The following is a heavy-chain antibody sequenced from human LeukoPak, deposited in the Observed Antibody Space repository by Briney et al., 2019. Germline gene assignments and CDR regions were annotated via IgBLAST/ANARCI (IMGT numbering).Heavy chain of an antibody. CDR2: VYYSGST. D-gene: IGHD1-26*01. V-gene: IGHV4-39*01. CDR1: GGSIRTNSYY. Sequence: SETLSLTCTVSGGSIRTNSYYWDWIRQPPGKGPEWIGSVYYSGSTYSNPTLKGRVTMSVDASKNQFSLKLSPVTAADTAVYYCARPSGTYHGSYFDYWGQGTLVTVSS. J-gene: IGHJ4*02. CDR3: ARPSGTYHGSYFDY.